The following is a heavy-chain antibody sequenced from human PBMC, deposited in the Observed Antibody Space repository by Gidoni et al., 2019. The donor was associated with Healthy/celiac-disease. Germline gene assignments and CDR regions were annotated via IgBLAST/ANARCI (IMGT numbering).Heavy chain of an antibody. CDR1: GFTFSSYA. D-gene: IGHD3-10*01. J-gene: IGHJ4*02. CDR2: LSGIGGST. CDR3: AKLWFGDWDY. Sequence: EVQLLESGGCLVQTGGSLRLSWAASGFTFSSYAMSGFRQAPGQGLECVSALSGIGGSTYYSDSVKVRFTISRDNSKNTLYLQINSLRAEDTAVYYCAKLWFGDWDYWGQGPLVTVSS. V-gene: IGHV3-23*01.